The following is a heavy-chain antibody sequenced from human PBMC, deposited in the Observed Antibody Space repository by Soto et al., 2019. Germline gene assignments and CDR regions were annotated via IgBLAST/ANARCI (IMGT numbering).Heavy chain of an antibody. D-gene: IGHD1-7*01. CDR3: ARVSRGTGTSWGAFYYMDV. CDR2: INHFGRT. Sequence: QVQLQQWGAGLLKPSETLSLTCAVYSGSFNTYYWSWVRQPPGKGLEWIAEINHFGRTNYNPSLKSRLTISVDTSENQLSLSLSSVTAADTAVYYCARVSRGTGTSWGAFYYMDVWGTGTPVTLSS. V-gene: IGHV4-34*02. CDR1: SGSFNTYY. J-gene: IGHJ6*03.